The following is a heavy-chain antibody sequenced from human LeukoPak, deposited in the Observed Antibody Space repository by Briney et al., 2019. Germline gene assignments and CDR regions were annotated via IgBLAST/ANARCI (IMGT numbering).Heavy chain of an antibody. CDR2: IQSDGSIE. CDR1: GFTFSYYG. CDR3: ARDIDSTGSYWYFDY. V-gene: IGHV3-33*01. D-gene: IGHD3-22*01. J-gene: IGHJ4*02. Sequence: GGSLGLSCAASGFTFSYYGMHLVRQAPGKGLEWVAAIQSDGSIEYYADSVKGRLIISRDNSKNTLFLQMNSLRADDTAVYYCARDIDSTGSYWYFDYWGQGTLVTVSS.